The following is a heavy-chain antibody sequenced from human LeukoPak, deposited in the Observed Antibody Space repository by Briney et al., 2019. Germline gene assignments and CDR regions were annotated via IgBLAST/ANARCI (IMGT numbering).Heavy chain of an antibody. Sequence: SETLSLTCTVSGGSIGTYYWNWIRQPPGKGLEWIGYIYYTGTTNYNPSLKSRVTISVDTSKNQFSLKLSSVTAADTAVYHCARGLSTEAPFDYWGQGTLVTVSS. CDR3: ARGLSTEAPFDY. CDR1: GGSIGTYY. J-gene: IGHJ4*02. CDR2: IYYTGTT. V-gene: IGHV4-59*12.